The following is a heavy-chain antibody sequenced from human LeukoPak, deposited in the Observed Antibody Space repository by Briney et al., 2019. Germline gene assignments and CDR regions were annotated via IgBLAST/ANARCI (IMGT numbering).Heavy chain of an antibody. D-gene: IGHD4-17*01. V-gene: IGHV3-43*01. Sequence: GGSLRLSCAAAGFTFNDYSMHWVRQAPGKGLEWVSLITWDGSGTYYADSVKGRFTISRDNSKNSLFLQMHGLRTEDTALYYCARDIRGLRCLDYWGLGTLVTVSS. CDR2: ITWDGSGT. J-gene: IGHJ4*02. CDR1: GFTFNDYS. CDR3: ARDIRGLRCLDY.